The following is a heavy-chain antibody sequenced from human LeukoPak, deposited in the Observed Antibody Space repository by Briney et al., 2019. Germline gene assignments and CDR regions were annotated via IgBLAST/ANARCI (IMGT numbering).Heavy chain of an antibody. J-gene: IGHJ4*02. CDR3: ARAGTNWSSGCFFDY. CDR1: GGSIGNYY. Sequence: SETLSLTCTVSGGSIGNYYWRWIRQPPGQGLECLGYIYYSGSTNYSPSLRSRLTMSLDTSKNQFSLKLSSVTAADTAVYYCARAGTNWSSGCFFDYWGQGALVTVSS. V-gene: IGHV4-59*01. D-gene: IGHD1-1*01. CDR2: IYYSGST.